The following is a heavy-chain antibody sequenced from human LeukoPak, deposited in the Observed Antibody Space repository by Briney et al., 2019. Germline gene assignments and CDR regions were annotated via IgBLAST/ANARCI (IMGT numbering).Heavy chain of an antibody. V-gene: IGHV3-30*18. CDR3: AKDWEAYSSSWLFDY. CDR1: GFTFSSYG. J-gene: IGHJ4*02. Sequence: GGSLRLSCAASGFTFSSYGMHWVRQAPGKGLEWVAVISYDGSNKYYADSVKGRFTISRDNSKNTLYLQMNSLRAEDTAVYYCAKDWEAYSSSWLFDYWGQGTLVTVSS. D-gene: IGHD6-13*01. CDR2: ISYDGSNK.